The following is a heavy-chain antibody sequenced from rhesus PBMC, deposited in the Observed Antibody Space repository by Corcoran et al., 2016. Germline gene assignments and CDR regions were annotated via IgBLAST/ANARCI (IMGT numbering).Heavy chain of an antibody. CDR2: IYGNSAST. CDR3: ARASGWSPGDY. Sequence: QVQLQESGPGLVKPSETLSLTCAVSGGSISGGYYWGWIRQHPGKGLEWIGNIYGNSASTTYNPSLKRRVTSTKDSSKNQVSLKLSSVTAADTAVYYCARASGWSPGDYWGQGVLVTVSS. CDR1: GGSISGGYY. J-gene: IGHJ4*01. D-gene: IGHD6S26*01. V-gene: IGHV4S7*01.